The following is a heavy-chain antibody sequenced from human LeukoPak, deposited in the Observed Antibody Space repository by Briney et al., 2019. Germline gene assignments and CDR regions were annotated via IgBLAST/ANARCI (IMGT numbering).Heavy chain of an antibody. J-gene: IGHJ4*02. CDR2: IRYDGSNK. CDR3: AKVDMVRGVIFDY. D-gene: IGHD3-10*01. CDR1: GFTFSSYG. V-gene: IGHV3-30*02. Sequence: GGSLRLSCAASGFTFSSYGMHWVRQAPGKGLEWVAFIRYDGSNKYYADSVKGRFTISRDNSKNTLYLQMNSLRAEDTAVYYCAKVDMVRGVIFDYWGQGTLVTVSS.